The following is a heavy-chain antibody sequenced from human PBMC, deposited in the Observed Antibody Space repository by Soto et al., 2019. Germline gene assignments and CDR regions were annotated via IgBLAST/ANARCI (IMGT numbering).Heavy chain of an antibody. CDR2: ISSSGSTI. D-gene: IGHD4-17*01. Sequence: EVQLVESGGGLVQPGGSLRLSCAASGFTLSSYEMNWVRQAPGKGLEWVSYISSSGSTIYYADSVKGRFTISRDNAKNSLYLQMNSLRAEDTAVYYCARELRGMIDYWGQGTLVTVSS. J-gene: IGHJ4*02. CDR3: ARELRGMIDY. CDR1: GFTLSSYE. V-gene: IGHV3-48*03.